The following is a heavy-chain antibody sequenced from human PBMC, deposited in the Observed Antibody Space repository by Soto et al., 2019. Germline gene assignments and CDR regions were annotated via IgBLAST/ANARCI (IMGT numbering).Heavy chain of an antibody. CDR1: GYTFTNYW. CDR2: IYPGDSET. Sequence: GESLKISCKGSGYTFTNYWIGWVRQMPGKGLEWMGIIYPGDSETKYNPSFQGQVTISADKSITTTYLQWSSLKASDTAIYYCAASICYYGMYVWGQGTTVTVSS. V-gene: IGHV5-51*01. CDR3: AASICYYGMYV. J-gene: IGHJ6*02.